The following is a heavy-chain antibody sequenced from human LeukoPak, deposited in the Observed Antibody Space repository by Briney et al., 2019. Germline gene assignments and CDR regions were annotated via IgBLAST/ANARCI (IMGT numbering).Heavy chain of an antibody. D-gene: IGHD2-2*01. Sequence: GGSLRLSCAASGFTFSSYAMHWVRQAPGKGLEWVAVISYDGSNKYYADSVKGRFTISRDNSKNTLYLQMNSLRAEDTAVYYCARVLVGYCSSTSCLGPDYWGQGTLVTVSS. CDR2: ISYDGSNK. V-gene: IGHV3-30-3*01. CDR3: ARVLVGYCSSTSCLGPDY. CDR1: GFTFSSYA. J-gene: IGHJ4*02.